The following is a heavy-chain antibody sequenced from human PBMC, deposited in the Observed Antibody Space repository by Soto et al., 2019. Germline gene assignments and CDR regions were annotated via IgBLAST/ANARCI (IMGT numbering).Heavy chain of an antibody. V-gene: IGHV3-30-3*01. D-gene: IGHD3-22*01. J-gene: IGHJ6*02. CDR2: ISYDGSNK. CDR1: GFTFSSYA. Sequence: QVQLVESGGGVVQPGRSLRLSCAASGFTFSSYAMHWVRQAPGKGLEWVAVISYDGSNKYYADSVKGRFTISRDNSKDTLYLHMNSLRGEDTAVYYCASESSYDSSGYQRYYYYGMDVWGQGTTVTVSS. CDR3: ASESSYDSSGYQRYYYYGMDV.